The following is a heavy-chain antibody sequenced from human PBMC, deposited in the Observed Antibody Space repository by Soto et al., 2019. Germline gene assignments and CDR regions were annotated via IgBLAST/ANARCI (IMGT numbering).Heavy chain of an antibody. D-gene: IGHD6-13*01. CDR2: ISGSGGST. J-gene: IGHJ4*02. Sequence: EVQLLESGGGLVQPGGSLRLSCAASGLTFSNYAVTWVRQAPGKGLEWVSTISGSGGSTYYADSVKGRFTISRDNSKNTLYLQMNSLRAEDTALYYCEKDQGSSWYEIDYWGQGTLVTVSS. V-gene: IGHV3-23*01. CDR1: GLTFSNYA. CDR3: EKDQGSSWYEIDY.